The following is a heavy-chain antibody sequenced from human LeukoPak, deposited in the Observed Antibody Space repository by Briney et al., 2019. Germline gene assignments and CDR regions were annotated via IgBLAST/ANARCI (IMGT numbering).Heavy chain of an antibody. D-gene: IGHD6-6*01. CDR1: GYTFTSYD. Sequence: ASVKVSCKASGYTFTSYDINWVRQATGQGLEWMGWMNPNSGNTGYAQEFQGRVTMTRNTSISTAYMELSSLRSEDTAVYYCARVSSSPGYYYYYMDVWGKGTTVTVSS. V-gene: IGHV1-8*01. CDR3: ARVSSSPGYYYYYMDV. CDR2: MNPNSGNT. J-gene: IGHJ6*03.